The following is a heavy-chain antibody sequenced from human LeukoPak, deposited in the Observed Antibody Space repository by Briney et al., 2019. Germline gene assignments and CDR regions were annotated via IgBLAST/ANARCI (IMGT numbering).Heavy chain of an antibody. CDR1: GGTFSSYA. V-gene: IGHV1-69*04. D-gene: IGHD3-22*01. CDR2: IIPILGIA. Sequence: SVKVPCKASGGTFSSYAISWVRQAPGQGLEWMGRIIPILGIANYAQKFQGRVTITADKSTSTAYMELSSLRSEDTAVYYCARDPLYDSSGPLGYWGQGTLVTVSS. CDR3: ARDPLYDSSGPLGY. J-gene: IGHJ4*02.